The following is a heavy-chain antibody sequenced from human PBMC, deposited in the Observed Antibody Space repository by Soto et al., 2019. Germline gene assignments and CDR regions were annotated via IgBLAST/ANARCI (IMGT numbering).Heavy chain of an antibody. J-gene: IGHJ4*02. V-gene: IGHV3-11*01. D-gene: IGHD3-22*01. Sequence: GGSLRLSCAASGFTFSDHYMSWIRQAPGKGLEWVSYISSSGDIIYYADSVKGRFTISRDNAKNSLYLQMNSLRAEDTAVYYCARDLGYYDSSGYFDYWGQGTLVTVSS. CDR1: GFTFSDHY. CDR2: ISSSGDII. CDR3: ARDLGYYDSSGYFDY.